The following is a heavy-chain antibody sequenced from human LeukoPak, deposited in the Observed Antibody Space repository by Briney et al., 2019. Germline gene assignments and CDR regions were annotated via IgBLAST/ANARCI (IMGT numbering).Heavy chain of an antibody. CDR3: ASEYSSSSMGSFDY. D-gene: IGHD6-6*01. V-gene: IGHV4-4*07. CDR2: IYTSGST. Sequence: PSETLSLTCTVSGGSISSYYWSWIRQPAGKGLEWIGRIYTSGSTNYNPSLKSRVTMSVDTSKNQFSLQLNSVTPEDTAVYYCASEYSSSSMGSFDYWGQGTLVTVSS. CDR1: GGSISSYY. J-gene: IGHJ4*02.